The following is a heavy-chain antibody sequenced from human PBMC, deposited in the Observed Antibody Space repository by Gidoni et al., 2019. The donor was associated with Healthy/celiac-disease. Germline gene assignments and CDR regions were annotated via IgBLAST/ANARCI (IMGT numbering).Heavy chain of an antibody. CDR2: ISSSSSDI. CDR3: ARDEIESARYDFWSRSHWFDP. D-gene: IGHD3-3*01. J-gene: IGHJ5*02. Sequence: EVQLVESGGGLVKPGGSLRLSCAASGFTFSSYSMNWVRQAPGKGLEWVSSISSSSSDIYYADSVKGRFTISRDNAKNSLYLQMNSLRAEDTAVYYCARDEIESARYDFWSRSHWFDPWGQGTLVTVSS. CDR1: GFTFSSYS. V-gene: IGHV3-21*01.